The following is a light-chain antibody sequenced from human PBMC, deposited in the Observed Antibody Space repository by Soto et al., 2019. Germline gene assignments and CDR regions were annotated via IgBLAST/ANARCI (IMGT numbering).Light chain of an antibody. V-gene: IGKV3-20*01. Sequence: EIVLTQSPGTLSLSPGERATLSCRASQSVSSSYLAWYQQKPGQAPRLLIYGASSRATGIPDRFSGSVSGTDFTLTISRLEPEAFAVYYCPQYGSSRTFGQGTKVEIK. J-gene: IGKJ1*01. CDR3: PQYGSSRT. CDR1: QSVSSSY. CDR2: GAS.